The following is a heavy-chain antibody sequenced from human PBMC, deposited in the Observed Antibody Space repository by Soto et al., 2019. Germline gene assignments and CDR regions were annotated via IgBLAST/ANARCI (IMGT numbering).Heavy chain of an antibody. CDR1: GGSISSSSYY. V-gene: IGHV4-39*01. CDR3: ARRTHYYDSSGYYYSHYYYGMDV. CDR2: IYYSGST. D-gene: IGHD3-22*01. Sequence: SETLSLTCTVSGGSISSSSYYWGWIRQPPGKGLEWIGSIYYSGSTYYNPSLKSRVTISVGTSKNQFSLKLSSVTAADTAVYYCARRTHYYDSSGYYYSHYYYGMDVWGQGTTV. J-gene: IGHJ6*02.